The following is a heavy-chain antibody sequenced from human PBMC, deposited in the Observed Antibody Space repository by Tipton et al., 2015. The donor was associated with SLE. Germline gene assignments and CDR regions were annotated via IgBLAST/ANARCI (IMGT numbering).Heavy chain of an antibody. CDR3: AGGCCSARDY. V-gene: IGHV3-23*03. Sequence: GSLRLSCAASGFTFSSYPMTWVRQAPGKGLEWVSVIYSGGSTYYADSVKGRFTISIHDSKNTLYLQMNSLRPEDTAVYYCAGGCCSARDYCGQGILVAVSS. D-gene: IGHD3-10*02. CDR1: GFTFSSYP. CDR2: IYSGGST. J-gene: IGHJ4*02.